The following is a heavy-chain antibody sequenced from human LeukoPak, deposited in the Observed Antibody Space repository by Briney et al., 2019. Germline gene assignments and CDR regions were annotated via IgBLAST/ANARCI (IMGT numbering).Heavy chain of an antibody. J-gene: IGHJ4*02. Sequence: PGGSLRLSCAASGFTFSAYAMGWVRRAPGRGLEWVSGISGSGDNTYYADAVQGRFTISRDNSKNTVYLQMNSLRAEDTAVYYCAKGWNGYDRFDYWGQGTLVTVSS. CDR2: ISGSGDNT. CDR3: AKGWNGYDRFDY. D-gene: IGHD5-12*01. CDR1: GFTFSAYA. V-gene: IGHV3-23*01.